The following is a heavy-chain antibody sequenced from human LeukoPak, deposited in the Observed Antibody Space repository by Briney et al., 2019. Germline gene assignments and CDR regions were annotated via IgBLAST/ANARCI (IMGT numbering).Heavy chain of an antibody. CDR1: GFTFSGSA. CDR2: IRSKANIYAT. CDR3: TRHLGDGYNLLVGGSVPYYFDY. J-gene: IGHJ4*02. D-gene: IGHD5-24*01. V-gene: IGHV3-73*01. Sequence: PGGSLRLSCAASGFTFSGSAMHWVRQASGKGLECVGRIRSKANIYATAYAASVKGRFTIARDDSKNTAYLQMNSLKTEDTAVYYCTRHLGDGYNLLVGGSVPYYFDYWGQGTLVTVSS.